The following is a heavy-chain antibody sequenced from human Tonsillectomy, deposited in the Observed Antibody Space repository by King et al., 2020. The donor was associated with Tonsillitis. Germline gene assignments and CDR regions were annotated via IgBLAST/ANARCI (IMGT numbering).Heavy chain of an antibody. D-gene: IGHD3-9*01. CDR2: VSGSGGST. Sequence: VQLVESGGGLVQPGGSLRLSCAASGFTFSSYGMTWVRQAPGKGLEWVSGVSGSGGSTYYADSVKGRFTMSRDNSKNTLYLQMSSLRAEDTAVYYCARGGIYDIVIGSSAKLDYWGQGTLVTVSS. J-gene: IGHJ4*02. CDR1: GFTFSSYG. CDR3: ARGGIYDIVIGSSAKLDY. V-gene: IGHV3-23*04.